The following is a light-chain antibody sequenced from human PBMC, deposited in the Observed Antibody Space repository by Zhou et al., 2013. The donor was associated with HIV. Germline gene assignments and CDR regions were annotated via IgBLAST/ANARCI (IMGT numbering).Light chain of an antibody. CDR1: QSISSY. CDR2: AAS. CDR3: QQSYTTPET. V-gene: IGKV1-39*01. Sequence: DIQMTQSPSSLSASVGDRVTITCRASQSISSYLNWYQQKPGKAPKLLIYAASSFQSGVPSRFSGSGYGTDFTLTISSLQPEDFANYYCQQSYTTPETFGGGPRWRSN. J-gene: IGKJ4*01.